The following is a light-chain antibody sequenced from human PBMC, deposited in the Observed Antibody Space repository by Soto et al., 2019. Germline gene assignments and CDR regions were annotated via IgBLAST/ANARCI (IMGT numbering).Light chain of an antibody. V-gene: IGLV2-14*01. CDR1: SSDVGGYNY. J-gene: IGLJ1*01. Sequence: QSALTQPASVSGSPGQSITISCTGTSSDVGGYNYVSWYQQHPGKAPKLMIYDVSNRPSGVSNRFSGSKSGNTASLTISGLQAEDEADYSCSSYTSSRPLPYVLGTGTKLTVL. CDR2: DVS. CDR3: SSYTSSRPLPYV.